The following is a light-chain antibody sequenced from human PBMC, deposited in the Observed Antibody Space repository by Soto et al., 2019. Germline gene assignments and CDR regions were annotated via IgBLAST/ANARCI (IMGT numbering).Light chain of an antibody. CDR1: SSDVGGYNY. CDR2: EVS. V-gene: IGLV2-8*01. CDR3: SSYAGSNIVV. Sequence: QSALTQPPSASGSPGQSVTISCTGTSSDVGGYNYVSWYQQHPGKAPKLMIYEVSKRPSGVPDRFSGSKSGNTASLTVSGLQAEDEADYYCSSYAGSNIVVFGGGTKHRP. J-gene: IGLJ2*01.